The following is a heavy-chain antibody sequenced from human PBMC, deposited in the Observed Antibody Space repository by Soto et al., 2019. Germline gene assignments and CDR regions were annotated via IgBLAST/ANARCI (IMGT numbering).Heavy chain of an antibody. V-gene: IGHV4-59*02. D-gene: IGHD3-10*01. CDR3: ARAPTYSYGSGTPYYFYAMDV. CDR1: GDSVSRYY. J-gene: IGHJ6*02. CDR2: IYNSGST. Sequence: SETLSLTCTVSGDSVSRYYWNWIRQPPGKGLGWIGYIYNSGSTNYNPSLKSRVTISVDTSKNQFSLTLTSVTAADTAVYYCARAPTYSYGSGTPYYFYAMDVWGQGTTVTVSS.